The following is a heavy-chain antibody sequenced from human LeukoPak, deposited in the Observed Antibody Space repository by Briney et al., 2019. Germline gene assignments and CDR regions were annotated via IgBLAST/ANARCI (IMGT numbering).Heavy chain of an antibody. V-gene: IGHV6-1*01. Sequence: SQTLSLTCAISGDSVSSNSAAWNWIRQSPSRGLEWLGRTYYRSKWYNDYAVSVKSRITINPDTSKNQFSLQLNSVTPEDTAVYYCALTPRYYYGSGSWFDPWGQRTLVTVSS. J-gene: IGHJ5*02. CDR3: ALTPRYYYGSGSWFDP. CDR2: TYYRSKWYN. CDR1: GDSVSSNSAA. D-gene: IGHD3-10*01.